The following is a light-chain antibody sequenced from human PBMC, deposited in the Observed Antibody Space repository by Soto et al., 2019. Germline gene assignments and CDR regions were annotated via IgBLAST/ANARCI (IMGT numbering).Light chain of an antibody. CDR1: QSVSSSF. CDR2: GAS. J-gene: IGKJ1*01. CDR3: QQYGRSPWT. Sequence: EIVLTQSPGTLSLSPGERATLSCRASQSVSSSFLAWYQQKPGQAPRLLIYGASSRATGIPDRFSGSGSGTDFILTISRLEPEDFAVYYCQQYGRSPWTFGQGTKV. V-gene: IGKV3-20*01.